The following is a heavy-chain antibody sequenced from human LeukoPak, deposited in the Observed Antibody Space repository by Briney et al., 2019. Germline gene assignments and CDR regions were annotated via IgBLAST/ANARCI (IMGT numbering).Heavy chain of an antibody. J-gene: IGHJ5*02. CDR2: IYHTGST. CDR3: ARDEPITMVRGVIIGTTRGIFDP. Sequence: SETLSLTCAVSGDSISRSNWWSWVRQPPGKGLEWIGEIYHTGSTNYNPSLRSRVTISVDKSKNQFSLKLSSVTAADTAVYYCARDEPITMVRGVIIGTTRGIFDPWGQGTLVTVSS. V-gene: IGHV4-4*02. CDR1: GDSISRSNW. D-gene: IGHD3-10*01.